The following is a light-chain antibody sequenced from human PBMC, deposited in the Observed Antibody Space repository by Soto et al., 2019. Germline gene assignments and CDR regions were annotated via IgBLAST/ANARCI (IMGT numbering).Light chain of an antibody. CDR2: NVS. CDR1: SSDVGGYNY. CDR3: SSFTSTNTVL. J-gene: IGLJ2*01. V-gene: IGLV2-14*01. Sequence: QSALTQPASVSGSPGQSITISCTGTSSDVGGYNYVSWYQQHPGKAPKLMIYNVSNRPSGVSNRFSGSKSGNTASLTISWLQAEDEGHYYCSSFTSTNTVLFGGGTKVTVL.